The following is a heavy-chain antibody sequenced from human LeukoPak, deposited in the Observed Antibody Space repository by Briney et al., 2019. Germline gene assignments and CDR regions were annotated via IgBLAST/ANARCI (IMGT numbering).Heavy chain of an antibody. CDR1: GGSFSGYY. V-gene: IGHV4-34*01. CDR2: MHPSGSI. Sequence: SETLSLTCAVYGGSFSGYYWSWIRQTPGKGLEWVGEMHPSGSINYNPSLGSRVTISVDTSKNQFSLRLSSVTAADTAIYYCARGRDHSKTGDYWGRGTLVTVSS. CDR3: ARGRDHSKTGDY. D-gene: IGHD5-24*01. J-gene: IGHJ4*02.